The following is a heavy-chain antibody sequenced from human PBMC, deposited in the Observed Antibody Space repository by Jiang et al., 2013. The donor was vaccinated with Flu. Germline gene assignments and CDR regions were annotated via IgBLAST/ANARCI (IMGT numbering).Heavy chain of an antibody. CDR1: GFTFDDYA. CDR2: MNWSGDST. J-gene: IGHJ4*02. D-gene: IGHD6-19*01. Sequence: QLVESGGDLVQPGRSLRLSCAAAVPSGFTFDDYAMHWVRQVPGKGLEWVSSMNWSGDSTAYADSVKGRFTISRDNAKNSLYLQMNNLRAEDTALYYCVKDREQWLIRIFEDWGQGTLVTVSS. CDR3: VKDREQWLIRIFED. V-gene: IGHV3-9*01.